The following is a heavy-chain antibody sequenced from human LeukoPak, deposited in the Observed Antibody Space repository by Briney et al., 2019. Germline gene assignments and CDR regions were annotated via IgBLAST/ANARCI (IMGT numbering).Heavy chain of an antibody. CDR2: INHSGST. Sequence: SETLSLTCAVYGGSFSGYYWSWIRQPPGKGLEWIGEINHSGSTNYNPSLKSRVTISVDTSKNQFSLKLSSVTAADTAVYYCARLHTTVTTPYFDYWGQGTLVTVSS. D-gene: IGHD4-17*01. CDR3: ARLHTTVTTPYFDY. CDR1: GGSFSGYY. V-gene: IGHV4-34*01. J-gene: IGHJ4*02.